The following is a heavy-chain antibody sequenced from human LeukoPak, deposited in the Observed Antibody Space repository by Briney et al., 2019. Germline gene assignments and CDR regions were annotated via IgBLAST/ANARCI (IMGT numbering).Heavy chain of an antibody. CDR1: GFTFSSYS. D-gene: IGHD6-6*01. V-gene: IGHV3-21*01. Sequence: PGGSLRLSCAASGFTFSSYSMNWVRQAPGKGLEWVSSISSSSSYIYYADSVKGRFTISRDNAKNSLYLQMNSLRAEDTAVYYCARVHSSSSWEFDYWGQGTLVTVSP. CDR3: ARVHSSSSWEFDY. J-gene: IGHJ4*02. CDR2: ISSSSSYI.